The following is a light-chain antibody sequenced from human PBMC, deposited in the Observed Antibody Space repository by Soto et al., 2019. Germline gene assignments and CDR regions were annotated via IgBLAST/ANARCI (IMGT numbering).Light chain of an antibody. CDR1: SSNIGAGCD. V-gene: IGLV1-40*01. CDR2: ANS. J-gene: IGLJ2*01. Sequence: QSVLTQPPSVSGAPGQRVTISCTGSSSNIGAGCDVHWYQQLPGTAPKLLIYANSNRPSGVPDRFSGSKSGTSASLAITGLQAEDEGDYYCQSYDSSLSVVFGGGTQLTVL. CDR3: QSYDSSLSVV.